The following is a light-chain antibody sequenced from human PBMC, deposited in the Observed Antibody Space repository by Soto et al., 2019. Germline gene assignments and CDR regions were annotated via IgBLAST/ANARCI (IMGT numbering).Light chain of an antibody. CDR3: QQYDNSIT. Sequence: EIVLRQSPDTVSLSPGETATLSCKASQSVGSGYIGWYQQKPGQAPRLLSYGASSRATGIPDRFSGSGSGTDFTLTISRPEPEDFAVLYCQQYDNSITFGQGTRLE. CDR2: GAS. J-gene: IGKJ5*01. CDR1: QSVGSGY. V-gene: IGKV3-20*01.